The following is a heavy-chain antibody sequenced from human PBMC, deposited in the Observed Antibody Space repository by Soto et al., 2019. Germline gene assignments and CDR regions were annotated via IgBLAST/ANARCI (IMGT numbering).Heavy chain of an antibody. CDR2: ISWNSGSI. J-gene: IGHJ3*02. V-gene: IGHV3-9*01. D-gene: IGHD6-19*01. CDR3: AKDRGGWHHPFNAFDI. CDR1: GFTFDDYA. Sequence: EVQLVESGGGLVQPGRSLRLSCAASGFTFDDYAMHWVRQAPGKDLEWVSGISWNSGSIGYADSVKGRFTISRDNAKNSLYLQMNSLRAEDTALYYCAKDRGGWHHPFNAFDIWGQGTMVTVSS.